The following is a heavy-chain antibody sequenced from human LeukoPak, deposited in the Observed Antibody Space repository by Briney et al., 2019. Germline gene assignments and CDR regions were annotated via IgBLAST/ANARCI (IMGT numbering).Heavy chain of an antibody. J-gene: IGHJ4*02. CDR2: ISPSSSNI. Sequence: GGSLRLSCAASGFTFSTYTMNCVRQAPGKGLEWVSSISPSSSNIYYADSMKGRFTISRDDARNFLYLQMNSLRAEDTAVYYCGRDQDRGSYHDPIFDYWGQGTLVTVSS. V-gene: IGHV3-21*06. D-gene: IGHD1-26*01. CDR3: GRDQDRGSYHDPIFDY. CDR1: GFTFSTYT.